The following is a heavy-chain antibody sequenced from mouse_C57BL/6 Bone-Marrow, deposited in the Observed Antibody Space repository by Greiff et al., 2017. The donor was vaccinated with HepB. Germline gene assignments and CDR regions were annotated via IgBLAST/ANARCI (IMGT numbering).Heavy chain of an antibody. V-gene: IGHV1-80*01. Sequence: VKLQESGAELVKPGASVKISCKASGYAFSSYWMNWVKQRPGKGLEWIGQIYPGDGDTNYNGKFKGKATLTADKSSSTAYMQLSSLTSEDSAVYFCARNYYGSSSHWYFDVWGTGTTVTVSS. D-gene: IGHD1-1*01. J-gene: IGHJ1*03. CDR1: GYAFSSYW. CDR3: ARNYYGSSSHWYFDV. CDR2: IYPGDGDT.